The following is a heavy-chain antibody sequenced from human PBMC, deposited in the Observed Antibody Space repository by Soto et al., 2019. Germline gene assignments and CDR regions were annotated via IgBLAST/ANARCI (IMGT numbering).Heavy chain of an antibody. Sequence: ETLSLTCAVSGGSVSGSYYYWAWLRQSPGKGPEWIGSVFHTGFTSYNPSLESRVSVSVDTSKSQFSLKLSAVTASDTAVYYCATSQKGYNWNYFDHWGQGALVTVSS. CDR1: GGSVSGSYYY. CDR2: VFHTGFT. D-gene: IGHD1-1*01. J-gene: IGHJ4*02. CDR3: ATSQKGYNWNYFDH. V-gene: IGHV4-39*01.